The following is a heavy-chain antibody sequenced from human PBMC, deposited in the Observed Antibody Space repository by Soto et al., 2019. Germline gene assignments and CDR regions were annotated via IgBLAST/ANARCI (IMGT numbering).Heavy chain of an antibody. V-gene: IGHV3-48*01. D-gene: IGHD2-15*01. CDR3: ARDGCSGSNCLNWFDP. J-gene: IGHJ5*02. Sequence: EVQLVESGVGLVQPGGSLRLSSAASGFTFSSYSMNWVRQAPGKGLEWVSYISSSSTTNYYADSVKGRFTISRDNAKNSLYLQMNSLRAEDTAVYYCARDGCSGSNCLNWFDPWGQGTLVTVSS. CDR2: ISSSSTTN. CDR1: GFTFSSYS.